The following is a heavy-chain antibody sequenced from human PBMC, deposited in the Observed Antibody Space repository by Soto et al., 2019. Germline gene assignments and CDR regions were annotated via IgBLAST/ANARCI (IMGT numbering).Heavy chain of an antibody. Sequence: GASVKVSCKASGYTFSTYYMHWVRQAPGQGYEWMGIINPSGGSATYAQKFQGRVTMTRDTSTTTVYMELSSLKSEDTAVYYCARYDYNGYYFDYWGQGTLVTVSS. V-gene: IGHV1-46*01. CDR1: GYTFSTYY. CDR2: INPSGGSA. CDR3: ARYDYNGYYFDY. J-gene: IGHJ4*02. D-gene: IGHD4-4*01.